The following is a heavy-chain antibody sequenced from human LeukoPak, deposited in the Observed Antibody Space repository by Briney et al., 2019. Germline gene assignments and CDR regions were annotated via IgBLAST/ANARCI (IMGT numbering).Heavy chain of an antibody. J-gene: IGHJ6*03. V-gene: IGHV1-18*01. CDR1: GYTFTSYG. Sequence: ASVKVSCKASGYTFTSYGISWVRQAPGQGLEWMGWISAYNGNTNYAQKFQGRVTMTTDTSTSTDYMELRSLRSDDTAVYYCARAMRVAARLDYYYMDVWGKGTTVTVSS. CDR3: ARAMRVAARLDYYYMDV. CDR2: ISAYNGNT. D-gene: IGHD6-6*01.